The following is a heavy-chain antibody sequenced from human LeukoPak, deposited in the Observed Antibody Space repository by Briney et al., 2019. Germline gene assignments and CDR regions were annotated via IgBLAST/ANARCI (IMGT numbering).Heavy chain of an antibody. CDR2: NSSSSSTI. CDR1: GFTFSSYS. Sequence: GGSLRLSCAASGFTFSSYSMIWVRQAPGKGLEWVSYNSSSSSTIYYADSVKGRFTISRDNAKNSLYLQMNSLRDEDTAVYYCARDRPKGYCYYGMDVWGQGTTVTVSS. J-gene: IGHJ6*02. CDR3: ARDRPKGYCYYGMDV. V-gene: IGHV3-48*02.